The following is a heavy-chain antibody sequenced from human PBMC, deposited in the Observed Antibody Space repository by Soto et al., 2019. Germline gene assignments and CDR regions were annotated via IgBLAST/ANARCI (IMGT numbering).Heavy chain of an antibody. Sequence: ASXKVSCKASGYTFTSYYMHWVRQAPGQGLEWMGIINPSGGSTSYAQKFQGRVTMTRDTSTSTVYMELSSVRSEDTAVYYCDRAPEGEVAMYAFDIWGQGTMVTVSS. CDR3: DRAPEGEVAMYAFDI. CDR1: GYTFTSYY. CDR2: INPSGGST. J-gene: IGHJ3*02. D-gene: IGHD5-12*01. V-gene: IGHV1-46*03.